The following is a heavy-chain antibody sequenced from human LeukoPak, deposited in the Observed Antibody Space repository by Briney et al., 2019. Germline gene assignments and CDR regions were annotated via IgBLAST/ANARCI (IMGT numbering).Heavy chain of an antibody. CDR2: IYHSGRT. V-gene: IGHV4-39*07. Sequence: SETLSLTCTVSGGSISSSSYYWGWIRQPPGKGLEWIGSIYHSGRTDYNPSLKSRVTISVDTSKNQFSLKLSSVTATDTAMYYCASAHCSSTCCLQNFDSWGQGTLVTVSS. CDR3: ASAHCSSTCCLQNFDS. CDR1: GGSISSSSYY. J-gene: IGHJ4*02. D-gene: IGHD2-2*01.